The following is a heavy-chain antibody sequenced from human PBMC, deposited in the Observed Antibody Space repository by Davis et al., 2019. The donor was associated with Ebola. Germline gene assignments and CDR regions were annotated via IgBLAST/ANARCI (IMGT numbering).Heavy chain of an antibody. CDR3: AKDLSPRYQLLYPTGGMDV. CDR1: GFTFSSYG. J-gene: IGHJ6*02. Sequence: GESLKISCAASGFTFSSYGMHWVRQAPGKGLEWVAVISCDGSNKYYADSVKGRFTISRDNSKNTLYLQMNSLRAEDTAVYYCAKDLSPRYQLLYPTGGMDVWGQGTTVTVSS. V-gene: IGHV3-30*18. CDR2: ISCDGSNK. D-gene: IGHD2-2*02.